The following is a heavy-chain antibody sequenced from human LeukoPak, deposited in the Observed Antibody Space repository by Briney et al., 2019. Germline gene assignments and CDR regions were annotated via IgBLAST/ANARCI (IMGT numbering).Heavy chain of an antibody. CDR1: GGSISSGSYY. CDR3: ARCKRGYSYGYYYYYYMDV. Sequence: PSETLSLTCTVSGGSISSGSYYRSWIRQPAGKGLEWIGRVYTSGSTNYNPSLKSRVTISVDTSKNQFSLKLSSVTAADTAVYYCARCKRGYSYGYYYYYYMDVWGKGTTVTVSS. V-gene: IGHV4-61*02. CDR2: VYTSGST. D-gene: IGHD5-18*01. J-gene: IGHJ6*03.